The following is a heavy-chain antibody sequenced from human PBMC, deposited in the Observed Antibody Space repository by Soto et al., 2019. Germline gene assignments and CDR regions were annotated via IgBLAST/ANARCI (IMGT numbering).Heavy chain of an antibody. J-gene: IGHJ3*02. CDR3: AKRPGGLTSNPSAFDI. V-gene: IGHV3-23*01. Sequence: GGSLRLSCAASGFTFSSYAMSWVRQAPGKGLEWVSAISGSGGSTYYADSVKGRFTISRDNSKNTLYLQMNSLRAEDTAVYYCAKRPGGLTSNPSAFDIWGQGTMVTVSS. D-gene: IGHD3-10*01. CDR1: GFTFSSYA. CDR2: ISGSGGST.